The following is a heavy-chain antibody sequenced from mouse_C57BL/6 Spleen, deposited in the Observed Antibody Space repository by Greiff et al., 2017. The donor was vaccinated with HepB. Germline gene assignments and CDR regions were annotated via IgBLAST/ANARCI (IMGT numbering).Heavy chain of an antibody. CDR2: ISDGGSYT. J-gene: IGHJ2*01. CDR3: ARIGSTMVTTRYFDY. Sequence: EVKLQESGGGLVKPGGSLKLSCAASGFTFSSYAMSWVRQTPEKRLEWVATISDGGSYTYYPDNVKGRFTISRDNAKNNLYLQMSHLKSEDTAMYYCARIGSTMVTTRYFDYWGQGTTLTVSS. CDR1: GFTFSSYA. V-gene: IGHV5-4*03. D-gene: IGHD2-1*01.